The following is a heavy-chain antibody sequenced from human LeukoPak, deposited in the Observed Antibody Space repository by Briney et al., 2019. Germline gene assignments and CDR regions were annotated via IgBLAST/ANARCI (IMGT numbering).Heavy chain of an antibody. J-gene: IGHJ4*02. CDR1: GYTFTDYY. V-gene: IGHV1-2*02. CDR3: VRGDEGIDVTGGPSEF. Sequence: ASVKVSCKTSGYTFTDYYIHWVRQARGQGLEWMGWNNPNTIVTNYAQKFRGRVTMTRDTAINTVYMYLTSLSSDDTAVYYCVRGDEGIDVTGGPSEFWGQGTLVTVSS. D-gene: IGHD2-21*02. CDR2: NNPNTIVT.